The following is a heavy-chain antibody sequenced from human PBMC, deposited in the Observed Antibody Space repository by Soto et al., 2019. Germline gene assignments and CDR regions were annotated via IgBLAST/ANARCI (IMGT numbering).Heavy chain of an antibody. Sequence: QVQLVQSGAEVKKPGSSVKVSCKASGGTFSNYIISWVREAPGQGLEWIGGIIVIFDTANYAQKFQGRVTITADASTRTAHMELSSLRSDDTPNYYCARRYYHDRSGPQNYGMDVWGQGTTVTVSS. J-gene: IGHJ6*02. CDR1: GGTFSNYI. CDR3: ARRYYHDRSGPQNYGMDV. CDR2: IIVIFDTA. V-gene: IGHV1-69*12. D-gene: IGHD3-22*01.